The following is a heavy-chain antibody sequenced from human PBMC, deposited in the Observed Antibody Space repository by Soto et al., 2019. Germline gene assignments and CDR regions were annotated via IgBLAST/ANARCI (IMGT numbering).Heavy chain of an antibody. CDR2: MNPNSGNT. CDR1: GYTFTSYD. V-gene: IGHV1-8*01. CDR3: AREVAGYVGY. D-gene: IGHD6-19*01. J-gene: IGHJ4*02. Sequence: QVQLVQSGAEVKKPGASVKVSCKASGYTFTSYDINWVRQATGHRLEWMGWMNPNSGNTGYAQKFQGRVTMTRNTXXXXXXXXLSSLRSEDTAVYYCAREVAGYVGYWGQGTRVTVSS.